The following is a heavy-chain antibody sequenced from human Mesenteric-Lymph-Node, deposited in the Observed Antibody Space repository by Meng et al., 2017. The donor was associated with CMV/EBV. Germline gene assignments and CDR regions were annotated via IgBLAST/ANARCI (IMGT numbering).Heavy chain of an antibody. CDR1: GFTFSSYT. CDR3: VRDSTTAPYFDY. V-gene: IGHV3-21*01. D-gene: IGHD4-17*01. Sequence: GESLKISCAASGFTFSSYTMTWVRQAPGKGLQWVSSISPGSDIYCADSVKGRFTISRDNAKNSLYLHMNSLRAEDTAVYYCVRDSTTAPYFDYWGQGTLVTVSS. CDR2: ISPGSDI. J-gene: IGHJ4*02.